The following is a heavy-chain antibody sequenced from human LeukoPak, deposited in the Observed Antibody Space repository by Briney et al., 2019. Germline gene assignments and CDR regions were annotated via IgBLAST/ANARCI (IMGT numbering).Heavy chain of an antibody. CDR1: GYTFPSYF. Sequence: ASVKVSCKASGYTFPSYFMHWVRQAPGQGLEWMGLINPTGGSTTYAQKFQGRVTMPRDTSPSTVYMELSSLRSDDTAVYYCARTAARRFDYWGQGTLVTVSS. J-gene: IGHJ4*02. V-gene: IGHV1-46*01. CDR2: INPTGGST. D-gene: IGHD6-6*01. CDR3: ARTAARRFDY.